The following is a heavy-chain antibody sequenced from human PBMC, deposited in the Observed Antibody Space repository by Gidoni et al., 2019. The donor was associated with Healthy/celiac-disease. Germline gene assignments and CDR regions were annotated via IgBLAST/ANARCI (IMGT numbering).Heavy chain of an antibody. D-gene: IGHD3-22*01. CDR2: IWYDGSNK. CDR3: ARDRATYYYDSSGYVDY. Sequence: QVQLVESGGGVVQPGRSLRLSCAASGFTFSSYGMHWVRQAPGKGLEWVAVIWYDGSNKYYADSVKGRFTISRDNSKNTLYLQMNSLRAEDTAVYYCARDRATYYYDSSGYVDYWGQGTLVTVSS. J-gene: IGHJ4*02. V-gene: IGHV3-33*01. CDR1: GFTFSSYG.